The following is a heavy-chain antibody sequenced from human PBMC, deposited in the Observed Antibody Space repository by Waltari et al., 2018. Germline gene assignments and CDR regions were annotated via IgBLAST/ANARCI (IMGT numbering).Heavy chain of an antibody. D-gene: IGHD6-13*01. CDR2: INHSGST. CDR3: ARYSSSWPRFQH. V-gene: IGHV4-34*01. CDR1: GGSFSGYY. J-gene: IGHJ1*01. Sequence: QVQLQQWGAGLLKPAETLSPTCAVYGGSFSGYYWSWIRQPPGKGLEWIGEINHSGSTNYNPSLKSRVTISVDTSKNQFSLKLSSVTAADTAVYYCARYSSSWPRFQHLGQGTLVTVSS.